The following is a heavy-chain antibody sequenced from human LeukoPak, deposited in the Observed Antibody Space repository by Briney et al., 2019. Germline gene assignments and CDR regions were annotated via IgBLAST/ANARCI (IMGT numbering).Heavy chain of an antibody. CDR1: GGSISSGDYY. J-gene: IGHJ6*02. D-gene: IGHD2-15*01. V-gene: IGHV4-30-4*01. CDR2: IYYSGST. CDR3: ARGYEVVVAATVYYYYGMDV. Sequence: SQTLSLTCTVSGGSISSGDYYWSWIRQPPGKGLEWIGYIYYSGSTYYNPSLKSRVTISVDTSKNQFSLKLSSATAADTAVYYCARGYEVVVAATVYYYYGMDVWGQGTTVTVSS.